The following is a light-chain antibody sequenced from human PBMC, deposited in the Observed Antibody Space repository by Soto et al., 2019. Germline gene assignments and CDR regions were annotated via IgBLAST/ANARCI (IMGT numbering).Light chain of an antibody. V-gene: IGKV1-9*01. J-gene: IGKJ5*01. CDR3: QKLNTYPLT. CDR1: QGISSS. CDR2: AAS. Sequence: DIQLTQYPSFLSAFVGDRVTITCRASQGISSSLAWYQQKPGEAPKLLISAASTLQSGVPPRFSGSGSGTEFTLTISSLQPEDFARYYCQKLNTYPLTFGQGTRLEI.